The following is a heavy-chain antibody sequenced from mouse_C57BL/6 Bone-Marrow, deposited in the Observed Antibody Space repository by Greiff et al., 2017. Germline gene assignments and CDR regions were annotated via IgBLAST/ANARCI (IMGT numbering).Heavy chain of an antibody. CDR1: GYTFTSYW. V-gene: IGHV1-50*01. Sequence: QVQLQQPGAELVKPGASVKLSCKASGYTFTSYWMPWVKQRPGQGLEWIGEIDPSDSYTNYNQKFKGKATLTVDTSSSTAYMQLSSLTSEDSAVYYCAREGDYGSSSWGQGTTLTVSS. CDR3: AREGDYGSSS. J-gene: IGHJ2*01. CDR2: IDPSDSYT. D-gene: IGHD1-1*01.